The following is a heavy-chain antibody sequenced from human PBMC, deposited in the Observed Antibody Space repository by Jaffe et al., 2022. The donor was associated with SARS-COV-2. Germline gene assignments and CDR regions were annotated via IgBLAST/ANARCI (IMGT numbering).Heavy chain of an antibody. D-gene: IGHD6-19*01. J-gene: IGHJ4*02. Sequence: QVQLQESGPGLVKPSDTLSLTCAVSDYSISSGNWWGWIRQPPGKGLEWIGYIYYSGITFYNPSLKSRVTMSVDTSKRQFSLKLSSVTAVDTAVYYCAKFSGWYSYWGQGTLVTVSS. CDR2: IYYSGIT. V-gene: IGHV4-28*01. CDR1: DYSISSGNW. CDR3: AKFSGWYSY.